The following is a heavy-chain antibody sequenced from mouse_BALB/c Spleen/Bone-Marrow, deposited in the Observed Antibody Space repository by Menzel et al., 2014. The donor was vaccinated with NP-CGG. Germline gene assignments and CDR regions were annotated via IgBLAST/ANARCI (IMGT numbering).Heavy chain of an antibody. V-gene: IGHV5-6*01. J-gene: IGHJ2*01. D-gene: IGHD2-2*01. CDR1: GFTFSSYG. CDR2: ISSGGSYT. CDR3: ARQGYGYDGSDY. Sequence: EVNLVESGGDLVKPGGSLKLSCAASGFTFSSYGMSWVRQTPDKRLEWVATISSGGSYTYYPDSVKGRFTISRDNAKNTLYLQMSSLKSEDTAMYYCARQGYGYDGSDYWGQGTTLTVSS.